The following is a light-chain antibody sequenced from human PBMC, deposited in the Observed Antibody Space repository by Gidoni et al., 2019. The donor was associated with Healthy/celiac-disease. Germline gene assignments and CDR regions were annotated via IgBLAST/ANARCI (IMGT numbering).Light chain of an antibody. J-gene: IGKJ2*01. Sequence: DFVMTQSPLSLPVTPGQPASISCRSSQSLLHSNGYNYLVWYRQKPGQSPQLLIYLGSNRASGVPDRFSGSGSGTDFTLKISRVEAEDVGVYYCMQALQTLRTFGQGTKLEIK. CDR2: LGS. CDR3: MQALQTLRT. V-gene: IGKV2-28*01. CDR1: QSLLHSNGYNY.